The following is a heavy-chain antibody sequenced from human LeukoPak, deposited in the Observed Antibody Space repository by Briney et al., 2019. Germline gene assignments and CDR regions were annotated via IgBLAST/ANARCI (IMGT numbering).Heavy chain of an antibody. J-gene: IGHJ6*02. CDR2: IRYDGSNK. V-gene: IGHV3-30*02. D-gene: IGHD4-17*01. CDR1: GFTFSSYG. Sequence: PGGSLRLSCAASGFTFSSYGMHWVRQAPGKGLEWVAFIRYDGSNKYYADSVKGRFTISRDNSKNTLYLQMNSLRAEDTAVYYCAKGLRTVTAVKGGMDVWGQGTTVTVSS. CDR3: AKGLRTVTAVKGGMDV.